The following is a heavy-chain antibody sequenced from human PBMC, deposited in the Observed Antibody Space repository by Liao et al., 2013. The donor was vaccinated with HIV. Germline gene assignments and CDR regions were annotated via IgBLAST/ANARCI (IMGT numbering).Heavy chain of an antibody. CDR3: ARGVSSSWHTPPNY. J-gene: IGHJ4*02. D-gene: IGHD6-13*01. V-gene: IGHV4-34*01. Sequence: QVHLQQWGAGLLKPSETLSLTCEVYGGSFSGYYWSWIRQPPGKGLEWIGEINHSGSSNYNPSLKSRVTISVDTSKNQFSLKLSSVTAADTAVYYCARGVSSSWHTPPNYWGQGTLVTV. CDR2: INHSGSS. CDR1: GGSFSGYY.